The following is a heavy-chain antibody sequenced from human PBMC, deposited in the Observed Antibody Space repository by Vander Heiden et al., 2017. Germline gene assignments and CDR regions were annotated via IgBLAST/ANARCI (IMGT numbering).Heavy chain of an antibody. CDR1: GFPFSSDA. J-gene: IGHJ4*02. Sequence: EVQLLESGGGLVQPGGSLRLSCAASGFPFSSDAMSWVRQAPGKGLVWVSTISGSGSSTYYADSVKGRFTMSRDNSKRTLYLQMNSLRAEDTAVYYCANPIFLHGDSHWGQGTLVTVSS. CDR3: ANPIFLHGDSH. CDR2: ISGSGSST. V-gene: IGHV3-23*01. D-gene: IGHD4-17*01.